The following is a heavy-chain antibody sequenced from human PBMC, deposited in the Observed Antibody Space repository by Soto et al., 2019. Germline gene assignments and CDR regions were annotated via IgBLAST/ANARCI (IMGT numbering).Heavy chain of an antibody. D-gene: IGHD3-10*01. Sequence: EVPLVESGGGLVQRGGSVRLSCAASGFTLSIYSMNWVRQAPRKGLEWLSYISGDGNSIYYADSVKGRFTISRDNAKNSLYLRMNSLRDEDTAVYYCARGFDLQYGLDVWGQGTTVTVSS. CDR1: GFTLSIYS. J-gene: IGHJ6*02. V-gene: IGHV3-48*02. CDR3: ARGFDLQYGLDV. CDR2: ISGDGNSI.